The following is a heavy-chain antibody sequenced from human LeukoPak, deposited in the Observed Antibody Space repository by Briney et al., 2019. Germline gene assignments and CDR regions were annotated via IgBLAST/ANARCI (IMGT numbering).Heavy chain of an antibody. Sequence: GGSLRLSCAASGFTVSSNYMSWVRQAPGKGLEWVSVIYSGGSTYYADSVKGRFTISRDNSKNTLYLQMNSLRVEDTAVYYCARDTWAYYMDVWGKGTTVTVSS. CDR3: ARDTWAYYMDV. J-gene: IGHJ6*03. V-gene: IGHV3-53*01. CDR2: IYSGGST. D-gene: IGHD2/OR15-2a*01. CDR1: GFTVSSNY.